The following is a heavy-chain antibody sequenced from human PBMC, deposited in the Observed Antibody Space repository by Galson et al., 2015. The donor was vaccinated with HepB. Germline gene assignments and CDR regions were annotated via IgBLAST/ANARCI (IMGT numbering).Heavy chain of an antibody. CDR3: ARDAGYSSSWSQLYYWFDP. CDR2: ISAYNGNT. D-gene: IGHD6-13*01. J-gene: IGHJ5*02. Sequence: SVKVSCKASGYTFTSYGISWVRQAPGQGLEWMGWISAYNGNTNYAQKLQGRVTMTTDTSTSTAYMELRSLRSDDTAVYYCARDAGYSSSWSQLYYWFDPWGQGTLVTVSS. V-gene: IGHV1-18*01. CDR1: GYTFTSYG.